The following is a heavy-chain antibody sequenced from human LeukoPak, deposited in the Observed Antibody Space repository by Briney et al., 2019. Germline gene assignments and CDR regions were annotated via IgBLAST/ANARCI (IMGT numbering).Heavy chain of an antibody. CDR2: ISWNSGSI. J-gene: IGHJ4*02. CDR1: GFTFDDYA. D-gene: IGHD2-2*01. V-gene: IGHV3-9*01. Sequence: PGRSLRLSCAASGFTFDDYAMHWVRQAPGKGLEWVSGISWNSGSIGYADSVKGRFTISRDNAKNSLYLQMNSLRAEDTAVYYCARGGSNRFDHWGQGTLVTVSS. CDR3: ARGGSNRFDH.